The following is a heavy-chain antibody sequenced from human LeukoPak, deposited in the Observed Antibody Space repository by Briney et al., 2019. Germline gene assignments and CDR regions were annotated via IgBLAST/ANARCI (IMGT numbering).Heavy chain of an antibody. CDR3: ARESGAAGTIDY. CDR2: INPKSGGT. V-gene: IGHV1-2*04. CDR1: GYTFIDYY. J-gene: IGHJ4*02. Sequence: ASVKVSCKASGYTFIDYYIHWVRQAPGQGLEWMGWINPKSGGTYSAQKFQGWVTMTSDTSISTTYMEVSRLKSDDSAVYYCARESGAAGTIDYWGQGTLVTVSS. D-gene: IGHD6-13*01.